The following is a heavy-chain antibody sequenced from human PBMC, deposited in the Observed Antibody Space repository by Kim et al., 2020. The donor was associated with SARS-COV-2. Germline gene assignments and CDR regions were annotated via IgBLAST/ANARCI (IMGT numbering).Heavy chain of an antibody. CDR1: GYTFTSYY. J-gene: IGHJ5*02. CDR2: INPSGGST. Sequence: ASVKVSCKASGYTFTSYYMHWVRQAPGQGLEWMGIINPSGGSTSYAQKFQGRVTMTRDTSTSTVYMELSSLRSEDTAVYYCARQQIPYYYGSGSSKYLNWFDPWGQGTLVTVSS. CDR3: ARQQIPYYYGSGSSKYLNWFDP. V-gene: IGHV1-46*01. D-gene: IGHD3-10*01.